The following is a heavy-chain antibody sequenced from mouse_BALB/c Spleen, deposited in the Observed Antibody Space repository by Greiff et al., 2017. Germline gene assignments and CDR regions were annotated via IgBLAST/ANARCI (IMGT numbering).Heavy chain of an antibody. CDR3: ARDDYDAGGY. CDR2: ISTYYGDA. D-gene: IGHD2-4*01. V-gene: IGHV1S137*01. J-gene: IGHJ2*01. CDR1: GYTFTDYA. Sequence: VQLQQSGAELVRPGVSVKISCKGSGYTFTDYAMHWVKQSHAKSLEWIGVISTYYGDASYNQKFKGKATMTVDKSSSTAYMELARLTSEDSAIYYCARDDYDAGGYWGQGTTLTVSS.